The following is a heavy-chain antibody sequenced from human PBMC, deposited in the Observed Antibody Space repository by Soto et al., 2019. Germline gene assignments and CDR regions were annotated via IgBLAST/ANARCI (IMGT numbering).Heavy chain of an antibody. Sequence: PGGSLRLSCAASGVTFISYSMNWFRQAPGKGLEWVSYISSSSSYIYYADSVKGRFTISRDNAKNSLYLQMNSLRAEDTAVYYYATNLLGARFDYWGQGTVVTVSS. D-gene: IGHD1-26*01. V-gene: IGHV3-21*05. CDR3: ATNLLGARFDY. J-gene: IGHJ4*02. CDR1: GVTFISYS. CDR2: ISSSSSYI.